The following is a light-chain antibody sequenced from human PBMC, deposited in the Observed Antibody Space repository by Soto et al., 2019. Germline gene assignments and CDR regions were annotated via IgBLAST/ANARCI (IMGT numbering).Light chain of an antibody. CDR3: HQRKSWPRT. CDR1: QAVNTR. J-gene: IGKJ1*01. Sequence: EIVLTQSPATLSSFPGDRFTLSCRASQAVNTRLAWYQHKPGQAPRLLIYLASNRAAGVPARFSGSGSGTDFTLTISDVEPEDFAVYYCHQRKSWPRTFGKGTKVDIK. CDR2: LAS. V-gene: IGKV3-11*01.